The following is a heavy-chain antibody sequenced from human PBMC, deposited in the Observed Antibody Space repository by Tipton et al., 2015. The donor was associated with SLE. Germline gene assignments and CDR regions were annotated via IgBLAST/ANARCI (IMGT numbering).Heavy chain of an antibody. J-gene: IGHJ6*02. D-gene: IGHD3-3*01. Sequence: VQLVQSGPEVKKPGASVKVSCRTSGYMFSSHGISWVRQAPGQGLEWMGWISTYNGNTKYAQNLQGRVTMTTDTSTSTVYMDLRSLRSDDTAVYYCARDGRFLEDYYHYGMDVWGQGTTVTVSS. CDR1: GYMFSSHG. CDR3: ARDGRFLEDYYHYGMDV. V-gene: IGHV1-18*01. CDR2: ISTYNGNT.